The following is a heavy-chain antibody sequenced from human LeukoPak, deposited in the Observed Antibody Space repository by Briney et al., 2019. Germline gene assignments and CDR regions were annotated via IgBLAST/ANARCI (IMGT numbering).Heavy chain of an antibody. D-gene: IGHD1-26*01. Sequence: GGSLRLSCAASGLTFSTYWMSWVRQAPGKGLEWVANVKPDGSEEYYVDSVKGRFTASRDNAKNSLYLQMNSLRAEDTAVYYCARGESWAFAYWGQGTLVTVSS. J-gene: IGHJ4*02. CDR2: VKPDGSEE. CDR3: ARGESWAFAY. CDR1: GLTFSTYW. V-gene: IGHV3-7*05.